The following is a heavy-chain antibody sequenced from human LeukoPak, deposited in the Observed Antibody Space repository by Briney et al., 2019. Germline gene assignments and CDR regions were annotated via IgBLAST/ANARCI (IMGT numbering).Heavy chain of an antibody. CDR2: INPSGGST. CDR3: APRRDYYDSSGYLPLDY. V-gene: IGHV1-46*03. Sequence: ASVKVSCKASGYTFTSYYMHWVRQAPGQGLEWMGIINPSGGSTSYAQKFQGRVTMTRDTSTSTVYMELSSLRSEDTAVYYCAPRRDYYDSSGYLPLDYWGQGTLVTVSS. D-gene: IGHD3-22*01. J-gene: IGHJ4*02. CDR1: GYTFTSYY.